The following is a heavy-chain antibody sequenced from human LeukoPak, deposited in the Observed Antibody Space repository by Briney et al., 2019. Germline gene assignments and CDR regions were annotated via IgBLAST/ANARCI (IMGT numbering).Heavy chain of an antibody. CDR2: INPNSGGT. D-gene: IGHD2-2*01. CDR1: GYTFTGYY. V-gene: IGHV1-2*02. CDR3: ARVPYQLLLFGPDGRSDAFDI. Sequence: VASVKVSCKASGYTFTGYYMHWVRQAPGQGLEWMGWINPNSGGTNYAQKFQGRVTMTRDTSISTAYMELSRLRSDDTAVYYCARVPYQLLLFGPDGRSDAFDIWGQGTMVTVSS. J-gene: IGHJ3*02.